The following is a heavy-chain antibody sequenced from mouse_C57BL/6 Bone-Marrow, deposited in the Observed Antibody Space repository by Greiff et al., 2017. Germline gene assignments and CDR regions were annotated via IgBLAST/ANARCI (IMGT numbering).Heavy chain of an antibody. Sequence: QVQLQQSGAELVRPGTSVKVSCKASGYAFTNYLIEWVKQRPGQGLEWIGVINPGSGGTNYNEKFKGKATLTADKSSSTAYMQLSSLRSEDAAVYFCEREENYSSSYWYFDVWGTGTTVTVAS. J-gene: IGHJ1*03. CDR2: INPGSGGT. CDR1: GYAFTNYL. D-gene: IGHD1-1*01. V-gene: IGHV1-54*01. CDR3: EREENYSSSYWYFDV.